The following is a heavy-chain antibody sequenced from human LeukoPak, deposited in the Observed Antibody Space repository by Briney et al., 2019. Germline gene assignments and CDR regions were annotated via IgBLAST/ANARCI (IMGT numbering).Heavy chain of an antibody. CDR3: ARDPLIAVAGIYFDY. CDR2: IKEDGSEK. D-gene: IGHD6-19*01. Sequence: AGGSMRLSCAASGFTFSNYWMNWVRQAPGKGLEWVAKIKEDGSEKNYVDSVKGRFTIARDNSKNSLYLQMSSRRAEDTAVYYWARDPLIAVAGIYFDYWGQGTLVAVSS. CDR1: GFTFSNYW. V-gene: IGHV3-7*05. J-gene: IGHJ4*02.